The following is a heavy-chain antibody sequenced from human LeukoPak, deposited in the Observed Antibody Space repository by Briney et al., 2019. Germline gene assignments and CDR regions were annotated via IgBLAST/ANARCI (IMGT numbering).Heavy chain of an antibody. CDR1: GGSISSGSYY. CDR2: IYTSGST. J-gene: IGHJ6*03. V-gene: IGHV4-61*02. CDR3: AVGVYGYTNNLYYYYYMDV. Sequence: PSQTLSLTCTVSGGSISSGSYYWSWIRQPAGKGLEWIGRIYTSGSTNYNPSLKSRVTISVATSKNQFSLKLSSVTAADTAVYYCAVGVYGYTNNLYYYYYMDVWGKGTTVTISS. D-gene: IGHD5-18*01.